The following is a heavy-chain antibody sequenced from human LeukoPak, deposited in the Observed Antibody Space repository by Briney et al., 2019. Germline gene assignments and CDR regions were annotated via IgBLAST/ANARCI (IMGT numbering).Heavy chain of an antibody. CDR3: ARGSALGYSSGWYVDYYYHMGV. D-gene: IGHD6-19*01. Sequence: SETLSLTCAVYGGSFSGYYWSWIRQPPGKGLEWIGEINHSGSTNYNPSLKSRVTISVDTSKNQFSLKLSSVTAADTAVYYCARGSALGYSSGWYVDYYYHMGVWGKGTTVTVSS. V-gene: IGHV4-34*01. J-gene: IGHJ6*03. CDR2: INHSGST. CDR1: GGSFSGYY.